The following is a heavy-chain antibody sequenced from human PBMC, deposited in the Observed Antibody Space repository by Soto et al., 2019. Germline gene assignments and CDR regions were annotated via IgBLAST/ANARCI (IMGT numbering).Heavy chain of an antibody. J-gene: IGHJ4*02. CDR3: ARDLSVGLVDY. D-gene: IGHD3-22*01. Sequence: QVQLVQSGAEVKKPGASVKVSCKASGYTFTSYGISWVRQAPGQGLEWMGWISAYNGNTKYVQKRQGRVTMTTATSTSTAYRELRSLRSDDTAVYYCARDLSVGLVDYWGQGTLVTVSS. CDR2: ISAYNGNT. CDR1: GYTFTSYG. V-gene: IGHV1-18*01.